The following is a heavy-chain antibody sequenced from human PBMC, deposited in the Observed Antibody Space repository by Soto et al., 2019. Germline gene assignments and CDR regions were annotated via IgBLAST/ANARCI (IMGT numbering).Heavy chain of an antibody. Sequence: GPSVTASSQVSGYTLTDLSRPWGRKAPGKGLEWVGGFDPEDGETIYAQKFQGRVTMTEDTSTDTAYMELSSLRSEDTAVYYCATDGGVLRFLEWPFDAFDIWGQGTMVTVSS. CDR2: FDPEDGET. CDR1: GYTLTDLS. J-gene: IGHJ3*02. V-gene: IGHV1-24*01. CDR3: ATDGGVLRFLEWPFDAFDI. D-gene: IGHD3-3*01.